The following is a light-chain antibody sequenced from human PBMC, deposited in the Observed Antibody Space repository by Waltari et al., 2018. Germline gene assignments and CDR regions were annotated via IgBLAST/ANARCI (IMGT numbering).Light chain of an antibody. CDR3: SSYTSISTPVV. CDR2: DVS. Sequence: QSALTQPASVSGSPGQSITISCIGTSSDVGGYNYVSWYQQHPGKVPKLLIYDVSNRPSGVSNRFSGSKSGNTASLTISGLQAEDEADYYCSSYTSISTPVVFGGGTKLT. V-gene: IGLV2-14*03. J-gene: IGLJ2*01. CDR1: SSDVGGYNY.